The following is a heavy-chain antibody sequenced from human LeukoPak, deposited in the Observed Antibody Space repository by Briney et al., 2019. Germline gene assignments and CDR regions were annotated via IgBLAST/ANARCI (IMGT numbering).Heavy chain of an antibody. J-gene: IGHJ4*02. D-gene: IGHD1-14*01. CDR2: VRGSGGDT. CDR1: GFIFSNYA. Sequence: GGSLRLSCTASGFIFSNYAMSWVRQAPGKGLEWVSEVRGSGGDTYYADPVKGRFTISRDNSKKMLYLQMSSLRAEDTAVYYCANLGANTRISGDYWGQGTLVTVSS. V-gene: IGHV3-23*01. CDR3: ANLGANTRISGDY.